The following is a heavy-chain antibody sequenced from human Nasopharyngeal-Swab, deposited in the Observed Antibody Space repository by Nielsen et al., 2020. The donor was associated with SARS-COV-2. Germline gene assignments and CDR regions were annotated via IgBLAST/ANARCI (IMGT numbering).Heavy chain of an antibody. CDR2: ISSSSSYT. CDR3: ARDDYGDYEDAFDI. V-gene: IGHV3-11*06. D-gene: IGHD4-17*01. J-gene: IGHJ3*02. Sequence: WIRQPPGKGLEWVSYISSSSSYTNYADSVKGRFTISRDNAKNSLYLQMNSLRAEDTAVYYCARDDYGDYEDAFDIWGQGTMVTVSS.